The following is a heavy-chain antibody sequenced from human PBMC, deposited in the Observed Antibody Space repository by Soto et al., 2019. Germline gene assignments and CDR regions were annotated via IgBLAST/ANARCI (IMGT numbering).Heavy chain of an antibody. CDR1: GATFSSYA. V-gene: IGHV1-69*14. Sequence: QVQLVQSGAEVRQPASSVKVSCKTSGATFSSYAITWVRQAPGQGLEWMGGIVPTVDTSTYAQKFQGRVTITADKFKKTVYMELSSLRSDDTAVYYCVRVVAIPGYPDNWGQGTLVTVSS. CDR2: IVPTVDTS. D-gene: IGHD5-12*01. J-gene: IGHJ4*02. CDR3: VRVVAIPGYPDN.